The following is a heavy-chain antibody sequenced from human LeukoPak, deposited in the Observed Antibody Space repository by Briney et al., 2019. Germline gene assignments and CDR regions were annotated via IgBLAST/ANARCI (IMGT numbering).Heavy chain of an antibody. CDR3: ARGVYMVRGDFDY. CDR2: INPNSGGT. J-gene: IGHJ4*02. V-gene: IGHV1-2*02. Sequence: GASVKVSCKASGYTFTGYYMHWVRLAPGQGLEWMGWINPNSGGTNYAQKFQGRVTMTRDTSISTAYMELSRLRSDDTAVFYCARGVYMVRGDFDYWGQGTLVTVSS. D-gene: IGHD3-10*01. CDR1: GYTFTGYY.